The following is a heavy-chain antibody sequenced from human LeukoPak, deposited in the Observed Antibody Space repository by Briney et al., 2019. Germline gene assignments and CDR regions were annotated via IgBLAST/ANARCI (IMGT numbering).Heavy chain of an antibody. D-gene: IGHD6-6*01. CDR1: GYIFTGYY. J-gene: IGHJ6*03. V-gene: IGHV1-2*02. Sequence: GASVKVSCKASGYIFTGYYIHWVRQAPGQGLEWMGWIHPDSAATNYAQKFQGRVTMTRDTSISTAYMELSRLRSDDTAVYFCATSGTSASSPGYYYYMDVWGKGTTVTVSS. CDR3: ATSGTSASSPGYYYYMDV. CDR2: IHPDSAAT.